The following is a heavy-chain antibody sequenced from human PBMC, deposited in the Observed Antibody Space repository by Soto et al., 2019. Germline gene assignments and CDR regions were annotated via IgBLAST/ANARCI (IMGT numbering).Heavy chain of an antibody. V-gene: IGHV3-23*01. Sequence: EVQLLESGGGLVQPGGSLRLSCEASGFTFSNSAMSWVRQAPGTGLEWVSSISYSGSATHYADSVQGRFTISRDNSKNTLFLQMNSLRTEDTAVYYCAKPSTAFYFYGMDLWGQGTTVTVSS. D-gene: IGHD2-21*02. CDR3: AKPSTAFYFYGMDL. CDR1: GFTFSNSA. J-gene: IGHJ6*02. CDR2: ISYSGSAT.